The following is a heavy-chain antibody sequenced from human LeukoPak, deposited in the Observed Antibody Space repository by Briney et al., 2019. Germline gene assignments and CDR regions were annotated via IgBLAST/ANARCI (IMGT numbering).Heavy chain of an antibody. Sequence: PSETLSLTCTVSGGSISSSYWSWIRQPPGKGLEWIGYIHYSGSTNYNPSLKSRATISVDTSMAHFSLKLSSATATDTAAYYCARHDPGWFDTWGQGTLVTVSS. CDR1: GGSISSSY. J-gene: IGHJ5*02. D-gene: IGHD7-27*01. V-gene: IGHV4-59*08. CDR2: IHYSGST. CDR3: ARHDPGWFDT.